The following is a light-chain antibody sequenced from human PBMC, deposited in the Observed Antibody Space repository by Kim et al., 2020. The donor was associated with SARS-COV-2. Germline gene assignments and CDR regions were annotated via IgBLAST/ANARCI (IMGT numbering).Light chain of an antibody. J-gene: IGLJ1*01. V-gene: IGLV2-14*04. CDR2: DVN. CDR1: SSDVGASIY. Sequence: SFPFSGAGTSSDVGASIYVTWYQQHSGKAPKLIIYDVNKWPSGVSDRFSGSKSGNTASLTISGLQAEDEADYYCSSFTRSATRYVFGTGTKVTVL. CDR3: SSFTRSATRYV.